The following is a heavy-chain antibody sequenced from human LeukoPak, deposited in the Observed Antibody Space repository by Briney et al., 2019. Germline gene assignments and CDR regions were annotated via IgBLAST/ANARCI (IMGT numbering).Heavy chain of an antibody. CDR2: IKQDGSEK. V-gene: IGHV3-7*01. Sequence: PGGSLRLSCAASGFTFSSYWMSWVRQAPGKGLEWVANIKQDGSEKYYVDSVKGRFTISRDNAKNSLYLQMNSLRAEDTAVYYCARDGGSSWYYYYYAMDAWGQGTTVTVSS. J-gene: IGHJ6*02. CDR1: GFTFSSYW. CDR3: ARDGGSSWYYYYYAMDA. D-gene: IGHD6-13*01.